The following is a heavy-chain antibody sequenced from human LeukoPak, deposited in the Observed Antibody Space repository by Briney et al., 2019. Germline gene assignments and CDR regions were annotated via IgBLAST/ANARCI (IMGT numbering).Heavy chain of an antibody. CDR2: IYYSGST. V-gene: IGHV4-59*01. CDR1: GGSFSGYY. J-gene: IGHJ3*02. CDR3: ARDVRGRGDAFDI. Sequence: SETLSLTCAVYGGSFSGYYWSWIRQPPGKGLEWIGYIYYSGSTNYNPSLKSRVTISVDTSKNQFSLKLSSVTAADTAVYYCARDVRGRGDAFDIWGQGTMVTVSS.